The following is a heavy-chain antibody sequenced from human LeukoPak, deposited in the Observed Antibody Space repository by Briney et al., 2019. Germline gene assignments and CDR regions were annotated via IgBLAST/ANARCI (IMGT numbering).Heavy chain of an antibody. CDR2: MYSRGSS. CDR3: ARGQIVGVQGDF. V-gene: IGHV3-66*02. CDR1: GFIVGNNY. Sequence: GGSLRLSCTVSGFIVGNNYMSWVRQAPGKGLEWVALMYSRGSSHYADSVRGRFTISRDSSKNTVYLQMNSLTAEDTAMYYCARGQIVGVQGDFWGQGTLVTVSS. J-gene: IGHJ4*02. D-gene: IGHD1-26*01.